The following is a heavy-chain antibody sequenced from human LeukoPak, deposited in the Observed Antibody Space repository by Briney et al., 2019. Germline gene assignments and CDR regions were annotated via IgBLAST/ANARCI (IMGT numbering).Heavy chain of an antibody. D-gene: IGHD1-26*01. J-gene: IGHJ4*02. CDR2: IIPIFGTA. Sequence: SVKVSCKASGGTFSSYAISWVRQAPGQGLEWMGGIIPIFGTANYAQKFQGRVTITTDESTSTAYMELSSLRSEDTAVYYCARGSPKIVGAISYWGQGTLVTVSS. CDR3: ARGSPKIVGAISY. V-gene: IGHV1-69*05. CDR1: GGTFSSYA.